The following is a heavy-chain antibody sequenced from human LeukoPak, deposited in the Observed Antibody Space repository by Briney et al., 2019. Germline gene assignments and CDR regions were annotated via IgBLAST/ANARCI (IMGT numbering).Heavy chain of an antibody. Sequence: SETLSLTCTVSGGSISSHYWSWIRQPPGKGLEGIGYIYYSGSTNYNPSLKSRVTISVDTFKNQFSLKLSSVTAADTAVYYCARRIDDYVWGSLPKGDAFDIWGQGTMVTVSS. J-gene: IGHJ3*02. D-gene: IGHD3-16*01. V-gene: IGHV4-59*11. CDR3: ARRIDDYVWGSLPKGDAFDI. CDR1: GGSISSHY. CDR2: IYYSGST.